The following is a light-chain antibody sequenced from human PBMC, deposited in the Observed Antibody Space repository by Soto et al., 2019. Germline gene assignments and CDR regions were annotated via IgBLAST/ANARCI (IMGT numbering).Light chain of an antibody. CDR2: DAS. V-gene: IGKV3-11*01. Sequence: EIVLTQSPATLSLSPGERATLSCRASQSVSSYLAWYQQKPGQAPRLLIYDASNRATAIPTRFSGSGSGTDFTLTISSLEPEDFAVYYCHQRSNWPAITFGQGTRLEIK. J-gene: IGKJ5*01. CDR1: QSVSSY. CDR3: HQRSNWPAIT.